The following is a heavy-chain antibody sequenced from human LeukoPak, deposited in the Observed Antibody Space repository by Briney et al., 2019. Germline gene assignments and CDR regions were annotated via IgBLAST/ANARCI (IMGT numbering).Heavy chain of an antibody. D-gene: IGHD3-16*01. CDR1: GFTFSSYW. CDR3: ARAGLRSHYYGMDV. V-gene: IGHV3-7*01. CDR2: IKQEGSEK. J-gene: IGHJ6*02. Sequence: GGSLRLSCAASGFTFSSYWMSWVRQAPGKGLEWVANIKQEGSEKYYVDSVKGRFTISRDNAKNSLYLQMNSLRAEDTAVYYCARAGLRSHYYGMDVWGQGTTVTVSS.